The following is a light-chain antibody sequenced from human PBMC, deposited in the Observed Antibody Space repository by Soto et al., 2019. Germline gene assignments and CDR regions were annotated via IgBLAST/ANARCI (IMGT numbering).Light chain of an antibody. CDR1: SNDIGAYNY. V-gene: IGLV2-14*01. J-gene: IGLJ1*01. Sequence: QSVLTQPASVSGSPGQSITISCTGTSNDIGAYNYVSWYQHHPGRAPKLIIYEVTNRPSGVSNRFSGSKSGNTASLTISGLRTEDEADYYCSSYTSSSTLYVFATGTNLTVL. CDR3: SSYTSSSTLYV. CDR2: EVT.